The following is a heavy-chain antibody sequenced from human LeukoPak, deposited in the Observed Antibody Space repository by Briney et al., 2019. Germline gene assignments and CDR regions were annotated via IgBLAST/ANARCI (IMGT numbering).Heavy chain of an antibody. CDR2: IYYSGST. CDR1: GGSISSYY. Sequence: PSETLSLTCTVSGGSISSYYWRRIRQPPGKGLEWIGYIYYSGSTNYNPSLKSRVTISVDTSKNQCSLKLSSVTAADTAVYYCARDLAAAWFDPWGQGTLVTVSS. CDR3: ARDLAAAWFDP. D-gene: IGHD6-13*01. V-gene: IGHV4-59*01. J-gene: IGHJ5*02.